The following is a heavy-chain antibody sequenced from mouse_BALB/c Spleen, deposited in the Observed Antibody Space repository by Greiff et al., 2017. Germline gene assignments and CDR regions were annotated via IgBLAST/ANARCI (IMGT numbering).Heavy chain of an antibody. Sequence: EVMLVESGGGLVQPGGSRKLSCAASGFTFSSFGMHWVRQAPEKGLEWVAYISSGSSTIYYADTVKGRFTISRDNPKNTLFLQMTSLRSEDTAMYYCARDDVPYAMDYWGQGTSVTVSS. D-gene: IGHD2-12*01. CDR2: ISSGSSTI. V-gene: IGHV5-17*02. J-gene: IGHJ4*01. CDR3: ARDDVPYAMDY. CDR1: GFTFSSFG.